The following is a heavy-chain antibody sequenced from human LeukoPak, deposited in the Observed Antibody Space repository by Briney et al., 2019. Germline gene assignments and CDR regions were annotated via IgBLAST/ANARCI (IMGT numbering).Heavy chain of an antibody. Sequence: GGSLRLSCAASGLTFSSYGMHWVRQAPGKGLEWVAVISYDGRSIYYRDSVKGRFTISRDNSKNTLYLQMNSLRAEDTAVYYCAKDGYIYKYYGMDVWGQGTTVTVSS. CDR1: GLTFSSYG. CDR3: AKDGYIYKYYGMDV. CDR2: ISYDGRSI. D-gene: IGHD5-12*01. V-gene: IGHV3-30*18. J-gene: IGHJ6*02.